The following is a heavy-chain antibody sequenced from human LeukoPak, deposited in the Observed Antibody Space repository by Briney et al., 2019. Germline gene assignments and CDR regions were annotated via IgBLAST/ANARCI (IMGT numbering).Heavy chain of an antibody. J-gene: IGHJ3*02. D-gene: IGHD3-22*01. CDR1: GGSIYSSNSY. Sequence: PSETLSLTCTVSGGSIYSSNSYWAWIRQPPGKGLEWIGSIFYGGSTFYNSSLKRRATISVDTSKNQFSLNLTSVTAADTAVYYCARVTYDSSGPSAFDIWGQGTMVTVSS. CDR3: ARVTYDSSGPSAFDI. V-gene: IGHV4-39*07. CDR2: IFYGGST.